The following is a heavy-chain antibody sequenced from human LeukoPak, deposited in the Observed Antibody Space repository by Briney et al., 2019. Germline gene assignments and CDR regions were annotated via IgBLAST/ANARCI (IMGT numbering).Heavy chain of an antibody. CDR1: GFTFSSYG. CDR2: IRYDGSNK. D-gene: IGHD5-24*01. Sequence: PGGSLRLSCAASGFTFSSYGMHWVRQAPGKGLEWVAFIRYDGSNKYYADSVKGRFTISRDNSKNTLYPQMNSLRAEDAAVYYCATSTRWLQFQYFDYWGQGTLVTVSS. V-gene: IGHV3-30*02. CDR3: ATSTRWLQFQYFDY. J-gene: IGHJ4*02.